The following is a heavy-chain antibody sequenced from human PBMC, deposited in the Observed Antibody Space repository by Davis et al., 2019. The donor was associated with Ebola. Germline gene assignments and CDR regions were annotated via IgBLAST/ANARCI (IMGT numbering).Heavy chain of an antibody. J-gene: IGHJ4*02. D-gene: IGHD2-15*01. CDR3: AKDIGYCSGGSCPGDY. CDR2: IRYDGSNK. V-gene: IGHV3-30*02. CDR1: GFTFSSYG. Sequence: GESLKISCAASGFTFSSYGMHWVRQAPGKGLEWVAFIRYDGSNKYYADSVKGRSTISRDNSKNTLYLQMNSLRAEDTAVYYCAKDIGYCSGGSCPGDYWGQGTLVTVSS.